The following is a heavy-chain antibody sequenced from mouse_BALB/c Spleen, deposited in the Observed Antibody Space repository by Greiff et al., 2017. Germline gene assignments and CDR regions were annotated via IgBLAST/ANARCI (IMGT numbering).Heavy chain of an antibody. CDR3: ARNTIYYGDYYAMDY. Sequence: VQLQESGPGLVQPSQSLSITCTVSGFSLTSYGVHWVRQSPGKGLEWLGVIWSGGSTDYNAAFISRLSISKDNSKSQVFFKMNSLQANDTAIYYCARNTIYYGDYYAMDYWGQGTSVTVSS. J-gene: IGHJ4*01. CDR2: IWSGGST. V-gene: IGHV2-2*02. D-gene: IGHD2-13*01. CDR1: GFSLTSYG.